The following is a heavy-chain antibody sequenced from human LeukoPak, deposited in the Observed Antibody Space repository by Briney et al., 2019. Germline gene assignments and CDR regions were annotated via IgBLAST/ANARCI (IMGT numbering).Heavy chain of an antibody. CDR1: GGSISSYY. Sequence: SETLSLTCTVSGGSISSYYWSWIRQPPGKGLEWIGYIYYGENTNYNPSLKSRVTMSVDTSMNQFSPKLSSVTAADTAVYYCARVGGSNYYYYGMDVWGQGTTVTVSS. CDR3: ARVGGSNYYYYGMDV. D-gene: IGHD2-15*01. V-gene: IGHV4-59*01. CDR2: IYYGENT. J-gene: IGHJ6*02.